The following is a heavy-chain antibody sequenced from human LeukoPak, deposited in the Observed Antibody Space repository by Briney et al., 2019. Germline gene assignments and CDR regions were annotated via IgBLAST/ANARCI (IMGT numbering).Heavy chain of an antibody. D-gene: IGHD3-22*01. J-gene: IGHJ3*02. CDR2: ISGSGGST. V-gene: IGHV3-23*01. CDR1: GFTFSSYA. Sequence: GGSLRLSCAASGFTFSSYAMSWVRQAPGKGLEWVSAISGSGGSTYYADSVKGLFTISRDNSKNTLYLQMNSLRAEDTAVYYCAKQISYDSSGYYSHAFDIWGQGTMVTVSS. CDR3: AKQISYDSSGYYSHAFDI.